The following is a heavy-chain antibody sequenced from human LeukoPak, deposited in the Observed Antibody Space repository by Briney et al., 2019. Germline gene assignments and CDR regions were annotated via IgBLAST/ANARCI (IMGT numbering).Heavy chain of an antibody. V-gene: IGHV1-69*02. D-gene: IGHD3-3*01. CDR3: ARPAGGSGPFDY. CDR2: IIPILGIA. CDR1: GGTFSSYT. Sequence: ASVKVSCKASGGTFSSYTISWVRQAPGQGLEWMGRIIPILGIANYAQKFQGRVTITADKSTSTAYMELSSLRSEDTAVYYCARPAGGSGPFDYWGQGTLVTVSS. J-gene: IGHJ4*02.